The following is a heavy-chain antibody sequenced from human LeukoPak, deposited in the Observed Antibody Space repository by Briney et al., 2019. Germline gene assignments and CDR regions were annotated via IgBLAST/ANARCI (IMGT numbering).Heavy chain of an antibody. V-gene: IGHV1-2*02. CDR2: INPNSGGT. CDR3: ARGPRFGELLWHWFDP. J-gene: IGHJ5*02. Sequence: ASVKVSCKASRYTFTGYYMQWVPQAPGHGLEWMGWINPNSGGTNYAQKFQGRVTMTRDTSISTAYMELSRLRFDDTAVYYCARGPRFGELLWHWFDPWGQGTLVTVSS. D-gene: IGHD3-10*01. CDR1: RYTFTGYY.